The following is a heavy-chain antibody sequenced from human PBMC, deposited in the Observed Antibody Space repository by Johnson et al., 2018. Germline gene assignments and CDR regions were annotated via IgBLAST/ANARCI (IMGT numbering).Heavy chain of an antibody. D-gene: IGHD3-22*01. Sequence: QVQLVESGGGVVQPGRSLRLSCAASGFTFSSYAMHWVRQAPGKGLEWVAVISYDGSNKYYADSVKGRFTISRENSKNTLYLQMNSLRAEDTAVYYCARENYYDSSGYYSRYFQHWGQGTLVTVSS. V-gene: IGHV3-30-3*01. CDR1: GFTFSSYA. CDR2: ISYDGSNK. CDR3: ARENYYDSSGYYSRYFQH. J-gene: IGHJ1*01.